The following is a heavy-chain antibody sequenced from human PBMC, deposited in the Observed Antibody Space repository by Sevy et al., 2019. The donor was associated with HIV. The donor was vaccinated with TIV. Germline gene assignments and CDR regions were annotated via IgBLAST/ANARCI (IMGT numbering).Heavy chain of an antibody. J-gene: IGHJ4*02. V-gene: IGHV1-18*01. Sequence: ASVKVSCKASGYTFTSYGISWVRQAPGQGLEWMGWISAYNGNTNYAQKLQGRVTMTTDTSTSTAYMELRSLRSDDTAVYYCARVLFRSLVAAHSFDYWGQGTLVTVSS. CDR2: ISAYNGNT. D-gene: IGHD2-15*01. CDR3: ARVLFRSLVAAHSFDY. CDR1: GYTFTSYG.